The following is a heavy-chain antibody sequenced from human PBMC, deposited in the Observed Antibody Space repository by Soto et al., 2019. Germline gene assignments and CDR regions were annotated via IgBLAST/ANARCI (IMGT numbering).Heavy chain of an antibody. CDR3: ATDTGSYYYYGMDV. Sequence: EVQLVESGGGLVQPGGSLRLSCAASGFTFSSYWMSWVRQAPGKGLEWVANIKQDGSEKYYVDSVKGRFTISRDNAKNSLYLQMNSLRAEDTAVYYCATDTGSYYYYGMDVWGQGTTVTVSS. V-gene: IGHV3-7*03. CDR1: GFTFSSYW. J-gene: IGHJ6*02. D-gene: IGHD5-18*01. CDR2: IKQDGSEK.